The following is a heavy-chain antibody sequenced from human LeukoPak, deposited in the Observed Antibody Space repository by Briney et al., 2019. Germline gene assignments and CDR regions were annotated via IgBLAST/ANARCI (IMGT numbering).Heavy chain of an antibody. CDR3: AKRKLAAAGTETVWAFFDY. Sequence: GRSLRLSCAASGFTFDDYAMHWVRQAPGKGLGWVSGLSWNSGSIGYADSVKGRFTISRDNAKNSLYLQMNSLRAEDPALYYCAKRKLAAAGTETVWAFFDYWGQGTLVTVSS. CDR1: GFTFDDYA. CDR2: LSWNSGSI. V-gene: IGHV3-9*01. J-gene: IGHJ4*02. D-gene: IGHD6-13*01.